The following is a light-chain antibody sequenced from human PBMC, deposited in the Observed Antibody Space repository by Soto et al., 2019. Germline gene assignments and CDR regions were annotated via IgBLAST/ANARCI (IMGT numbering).Light chain of an antibody. Sequence: DIQVNQSPSSLSASVGDRVTITCRASQSINTFLNWYQQRPGKAPNLLIYGASNLQSGVPSRFSGSGSGTDFTLTISSLQPEDFATYYFQQTYTSRPWTFSLGINVDIK. V-gene: IGKV1-39*01. CDR2: GAS. CDR3: QQTYTSRPWT. J-gene: IGKJ1*01. CDR1: QSINTF.